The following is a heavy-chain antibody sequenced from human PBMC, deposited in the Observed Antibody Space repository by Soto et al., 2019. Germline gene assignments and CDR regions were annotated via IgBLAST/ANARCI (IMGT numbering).Heavy chain of an antibody. CDR3: ARHVSYCSSTSCAYYFDY. CDR2: IGTAGDT. V-gene: IGHV3-13*01. CDR1: GFTFSSYD. Sequence: PGGSLRLSCAASGFTFSSYDMRWVRQATGKGLEWVSAIGTAGDTYYPGSVKGRFTISRENAKNSLYLQMNSLRAEDTAVYYCARHVSYCSSTSCAYYFDYWGDGTLVTVSS. J-gene: IGHJ4*01. D-gene: IGHD2-2*01.